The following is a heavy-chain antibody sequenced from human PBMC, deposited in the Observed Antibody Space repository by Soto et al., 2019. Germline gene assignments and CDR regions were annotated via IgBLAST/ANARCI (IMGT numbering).Heavy chain of an antibody. D-gene: IGHD6-13*01. CDR2: IWYDGSNK. CDR1: GFTFSSYG. Sequence: GGSLRLSCAASGFTFSSYGMHWVRQAPGKGLEWVAVIWYDGSNKYYADSVKGRFTISRDNSKNTLYLQMNSLRAEDTAVYYCARQRIAAYGGWFDPWGQGTLVTVSS. V-gene: IGHV3-33*01. J-gene: IGHJ5*02. CDR3: ARQRIAAYGGWFDP.